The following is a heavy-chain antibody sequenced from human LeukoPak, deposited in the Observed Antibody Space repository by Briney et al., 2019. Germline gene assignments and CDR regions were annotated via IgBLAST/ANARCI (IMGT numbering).Heavy chain of an antibody. CDR2: VYSSGST. D-gene: IGHD3/OR15-3a*01. J-gene: IGHJ4*02. CDR3: ARVGSGYDFFDY. CDR1: GGSISSNKW. Sequence: SGTLSLTCAVSGGSISSNKWWTWVRQPAGKGLEWLGRVYSSGSTKYNPSLESRVTMSVDTSKNQFSLKLNFVTAADTAVYYCARVGSGYDFFDYWGQGTLVTVSS. V-gene: IGHV4-4*02.